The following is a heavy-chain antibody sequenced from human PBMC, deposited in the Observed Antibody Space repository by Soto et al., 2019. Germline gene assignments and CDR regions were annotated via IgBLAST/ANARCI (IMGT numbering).Heavy chain of an antibody. D-gene: IGHD6-6*01. CDR1: GYTFTGYF. CDR2: INPNSGAT. CDR3: AKDLTRQLAYWLDP. J-gene: IGHJ5*02. V-gene: IGHV1-2*02. Sequence: QVQLAQSGPEVKKPGASVKVSCKAFGYTFTGYFIHWVRQAPGQGLEWLGWINPNSGATKYAQKFQGRVTLTRDTSISTAYMTLSSLRSDDTAIYYCAKDLTRQLAYWLDPWGQGTQVTVSS.